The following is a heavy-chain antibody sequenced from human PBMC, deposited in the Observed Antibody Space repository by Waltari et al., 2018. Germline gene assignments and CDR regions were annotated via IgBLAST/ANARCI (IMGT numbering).Heavy chain of an antibody. CDR3: ARKPIISGHYYYFDY. CDR2: IYHSGST. CDR1: GSPTRRVSY. Sequence: QLQLPESGPGLVELSQPLSLTCPVSGSPTRRVSYSVWIRPPPGKGLEWIGNIYHSGSTSYNPSLKSRVTISVDTSKNQFSLKLNSVTAADTAVYYCARKPIISGHYYYFDYWGQGTLVTVSS. V-gene: IGHV4-38-2*01. J-gene: IGHJ4*02. D-gene: IGHD1-26*01.